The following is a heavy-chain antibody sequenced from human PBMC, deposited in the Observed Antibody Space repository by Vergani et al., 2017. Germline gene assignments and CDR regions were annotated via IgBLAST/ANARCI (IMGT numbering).Heavy chain of an antibody. CDR2: INPSGGST. CDR3: ARAGCGGDCYSTIYYYYYYMDV. V-gene: IGHV1-46*01. CDR1: GYTFTSYY. D-gene: IGHD2-21*02. J-gene: IGHJ6*03. Sequence: QVQLVQSGAEVKKPGPSVKVSCKASGYTFTSYYMHWVRQAPGQGLEWMGIINPSGGSTSYAQKFQGRVTMTRDTSTSTVYMELSSLRSEDTAVYYCARAGCGGDCYSTIYYYYYYMDVWGKGTTVTVSS.